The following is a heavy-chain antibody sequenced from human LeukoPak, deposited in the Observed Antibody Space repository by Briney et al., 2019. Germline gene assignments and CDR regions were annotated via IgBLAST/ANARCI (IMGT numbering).Heavy chain of an antibody. CDR2: ISTSSSYI. CDR3: ARERAGVAATNNWFDP. CDR1: GFTFSSYA. V-gene: IGHV3-21*01. J-gene: IGHJ5*02. Sequence: GGSLRLSCAASGFTFSSYAMVWVRQAPGKGLEWVSSISTSSSYIYYADSVKGRFTISRHNAKKSLYLQMNSLGAEDTAVYYCARERAGVAATNNWFDPWGQGTLVTVSS. D-gene: IGHD2-15*01.